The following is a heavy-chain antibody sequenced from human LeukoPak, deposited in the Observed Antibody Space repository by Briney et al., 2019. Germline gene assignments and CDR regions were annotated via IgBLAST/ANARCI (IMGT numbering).Heavy chain of an antibody. CDR2: IYYSGST. CDR1: GGSISSSSYY. CDR3: ARHYYDSSGYYYNYFDY. Sequence: SETLSLTCTVSGGSISSSSYYWSWIRQPPGKGLEWIGYIYYSGSTNYNPSLKSRVTISVDTSKNQFSLKLSSVTAADTAVYYCARHYYDSSGYYYNYFDYWGQGTLVTVSS. D-gene: IGHD3-22*01. V-gene: IGHV4-61*05. J-gene: IGHJ4*02.